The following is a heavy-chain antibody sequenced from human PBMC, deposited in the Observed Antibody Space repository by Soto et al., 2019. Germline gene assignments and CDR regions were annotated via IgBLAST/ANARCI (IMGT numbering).Heavy chain of an antibody. J-gene: IGHJ4*02. CDR3: AVSTKGYCSGGSCYPGAFDY. CDR1: GFTFTSSA. V-gene: IGHV1-58*01. D-gene: IGHD2-15*01. CDR2: IVVGSGNT. Sequence: QMQLVQSGPEVKKPGTSVKVSCKASGFTFTSSAVQWVRQARGQRLEWIGWIVVGSGNTNYAQKFQERVTITRDMSTSTAYMEMSSLRSEDTAVYYCAVSTKGYCSGGSCYPGAFDYWGQGTLVTVSS.